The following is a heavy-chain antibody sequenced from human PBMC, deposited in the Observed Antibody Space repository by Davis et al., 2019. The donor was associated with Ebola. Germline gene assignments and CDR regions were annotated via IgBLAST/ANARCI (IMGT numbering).Heavy chain of an antibody. V-gene: IGHV3-30*04. Sequence: PGGSLRLSCAASGFTFSSYAIHWVRQAPGKGLEWVAVISYDGSNKYYADSVKGRFTISRDNAKNSLYLRLNSLRAEDTALYHCARVNAVTGYSRFDPWGQGTLVTVSS. J-gene: IGHJ5*02. CDR2: ISYDGSNK. D-gene: IGHD3-9*01. CDR1: GFTFSSYA. CDR3: ARVNAVTGYSRFDP.